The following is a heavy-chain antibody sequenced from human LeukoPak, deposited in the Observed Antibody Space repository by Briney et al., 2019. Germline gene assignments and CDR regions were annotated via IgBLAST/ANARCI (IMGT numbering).Heavy chain of an antibody. Sequence: GGSLRLSCAASDFTFSACTMNWIRLAPGKGLEWVSSISSSRTYIYYADSVKGRFTISRDNAKNSLYLQMNSLRAEDTALYFCARDSDYGDYFDHWGQGTLVTVSS. CDR1: DFTFSACT. D-gene: IGHD4-17*01. CDR3: ARDSDYGDYFDH. J-gene: IGHJ4*02. V-gene: IGHV3-21*06. CDR2: ISSSRTYI.